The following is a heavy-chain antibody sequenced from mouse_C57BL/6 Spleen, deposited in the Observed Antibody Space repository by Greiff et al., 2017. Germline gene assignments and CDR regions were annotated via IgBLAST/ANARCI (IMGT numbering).Heavy chain of an antibody. CDR1: GYTFTRYW. CDR3: ARSGLRLYYFDY. D-gene: IGHD1-1*01. Sequence: QVQLQQPGAELVMPGASVKLSCKASGYTFTRYWMHWVKQRPGQGLEWIGEIDPSDSYTNYNQKFKGKSTLTVDKSSSTAYMQLSSLTSEDSAVDYCARSGLRLYYFDYWGQGTTLTVAS. CDR2: IDPSDSYT. J-gene: IGHJ2*01. V-gene: IGHV1-69*01.